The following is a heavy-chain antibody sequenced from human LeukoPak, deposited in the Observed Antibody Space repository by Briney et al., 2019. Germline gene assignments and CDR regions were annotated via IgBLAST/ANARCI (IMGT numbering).Heavy chain of an antibody. CDR2: ISSSGSTI. J-gene: IGHJ4*02. Sequence: PGGSLRLSCAASGFTFSDYYMSWIRQAPGKGLEWVSYISSSGSTIYYADSVKGRFTISRDNANNSLYLQMNSLRAEDTAVYYCARDEYGFGDGYNSGYYFDYWGQGTLVTVSS. D-gene: IGHD5-24*01. CDR1: GFTFSDYY. V-gene: IGHV3-11*01. CDR3: ARDEYGFGDGYNSGYYFDY.